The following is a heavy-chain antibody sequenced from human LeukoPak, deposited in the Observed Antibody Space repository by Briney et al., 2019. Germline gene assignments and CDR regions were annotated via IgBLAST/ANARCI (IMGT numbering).Heavy chain of an antibody. CDR1: GGTFSSYA. CDR3: ARDWDGYNYFDY. D-gene: IGHD5-24*01. J-gene: IGHJ4*02. V-gene: IGHV1-69*01. Sequence: SVKVSCKASGGTFSSYAISWVRQAPGQGLEWMGGIIPIFGTANYAQKFQGRVTITADESTSTAYMELRSLRSDDTAVYYCARDWDGYNYFDYWGQGTLVTVSS. CDR2: IIPIFGTA.